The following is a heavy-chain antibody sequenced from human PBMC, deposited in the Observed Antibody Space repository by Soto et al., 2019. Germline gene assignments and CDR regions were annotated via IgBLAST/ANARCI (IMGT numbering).Heavy chain of an antibody. D-gene: IGHD3-22*01. V-gene: IGHV4-39*01. CDR3: ARHSGYDSYYYDSSGPYYFDY. CDR2: IYYSGST. CDR1: GGSISSSSYY. Sequence: SETLSLTCTVSGGSISSSSYYWGWVRQPPGKGLEWIGSIYYSGSTYYNPSLKSRVTISVDTSKNQFSLKLSSVTAADTAVYYCARHSGYDSYYYDSSGPYYFDYWGQGTLVTVSS. J-gene: IGHJ4*02.